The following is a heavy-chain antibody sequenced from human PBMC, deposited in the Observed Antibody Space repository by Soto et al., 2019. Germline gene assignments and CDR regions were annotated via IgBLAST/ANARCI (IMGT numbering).Heavy chain of an antibody. CDR3: ARVYSGYNWFDP. D-gene: IGHD1-26*01. V-gene: IGHV5-10-1*04. CDR2: IDPSASQT. J-gene: IGHJ5*02. Sequence: GESLKISCKGSGYSFAGYWITWVRQKPGKGLEWMGRIDPSASQTYYSSSFRGPVTISATKSITTVFLQWSSLTASDTAVYYCARVYSGYNWFDPWGQGTLVTVSS. CDR1: GYSFAGYW.